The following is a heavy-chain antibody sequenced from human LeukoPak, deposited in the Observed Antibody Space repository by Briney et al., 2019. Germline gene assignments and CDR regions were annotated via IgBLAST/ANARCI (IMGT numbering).Heavy chain of an antibody. J-gene: IGHJ4*02. V-gene: IGHV3-30*01. Sequence: PGRSLRLSCAASGSTFSSYAMHWVRQAPGKGLEWVAVISYDGSNKYYADSVKGRFTISRDNSKNTLYLQMNSLRAEDTAVYYCARAGYCSSTSCSKYYFDYWGQGTLVTVSS. CDR1: GSTFSSYA. CDR3: ARAGYCSSTSCSKYYFDY. CDR2: ISYDGSNK. D-gene: IGHD2-2*01.